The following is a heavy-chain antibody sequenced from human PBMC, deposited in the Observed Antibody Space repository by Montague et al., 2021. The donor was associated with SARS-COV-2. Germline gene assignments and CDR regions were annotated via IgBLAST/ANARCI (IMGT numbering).Heavy chain of an antibody. CDR2: INQSGST. CDR1: GGSFSDSH. J-gene: IGHJ4*02. D-gene: IGHD3-22*01. Sequence: ETLSLTCAVYGGSFSDSHWSWLRQPPGKGLEWIGEINQSGSTKYNPSLKSRVTISVDTSKNQFSLKLSSLTAADTAVYYCARGQSGITMIVVAILGVEFYFDNWGQGTLVTVSS. CDR3: ARGQSGITMIVVAILGVEFYFDN. V-gene: IGHV4-34*01.